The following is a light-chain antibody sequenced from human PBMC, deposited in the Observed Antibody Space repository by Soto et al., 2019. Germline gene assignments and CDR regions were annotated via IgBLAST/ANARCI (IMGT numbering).Light chain of an antibody. Sequence: ATLSCRASQSLSPTDLVWYQQKSGQPPRLVILGTFITATGIPARFSGSGSVTYFTLTISRLEPEDSAVYYCQQYGSSAYTFGRGTRLEIQ. J-gene: IGKJ5*01. CDR3: QQYGSSAYT. CDR1: QSLSPTD. V-gene: IGKV3-20*01. CDR2: GTF.